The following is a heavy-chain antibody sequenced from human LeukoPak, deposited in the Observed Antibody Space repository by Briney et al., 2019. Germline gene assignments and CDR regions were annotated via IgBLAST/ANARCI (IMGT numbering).Heavy chain of an antibody. CDR2: IYYSGST. V-gene: IGHV4-39*01. CDR1: GGSISSSSYY. J-gene: IGHJ4*02. D-gene: IGHD3-16*01. CDR3: AKTAPYDYVWGSYHQGDKLGDY. Sequence: SETLSLTCTVSGGSISSSSYYWGWIRQPPGKGLEWIGSIYYSGSTYYNPSLKSRVTISVDTSKNQFSLKLSSVTAADTAVYYCAKTAPYDYVWGSYHQGDKLGDYWGQGTLVTVSS.